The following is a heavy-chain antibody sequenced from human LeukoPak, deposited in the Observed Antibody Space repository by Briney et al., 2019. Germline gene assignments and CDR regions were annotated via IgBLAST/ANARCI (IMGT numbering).Heavy chain of an antibody. J-gene: IGHJ6*02. D-gene: IGHD4-17*01. CDR1: GFTFSSYE. CDR2: ISSSGSTI. CDR3: ARADSVTNYYYGMDV. V-gene: IGHV3-48*03. Sequence: GGSLRLSCAASGFTFSSYEMNWVRQAPGKGLEWVSYISSSGSTIYYADSVKGRFTISRDNAKNSLYLQMNSLRAVDTAVYYCARADSVTNYYYGMDVWGQGTTVTVSS.